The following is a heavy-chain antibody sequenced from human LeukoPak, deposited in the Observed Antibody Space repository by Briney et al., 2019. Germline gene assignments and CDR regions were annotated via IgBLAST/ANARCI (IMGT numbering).Heavy chain of an antibody. J-gene: IGHJ6*02. V-gene: IGHV4-34*01. Sequence: SETLSLTCAVYGGSFSGYYWSWIRQPPGKGLEWIGEINHSGSTNYNPSLKSRVTISVDTSKNQFSLKLSSVTAADTAVYYCARTGQLVRTNSRLVYYYYGMDVWGQGTTVTVSS. D-gene: IGHD6-6*01. CDR1: GGSFSGYY. CDR2: INHSGST. CDR3: ARTGQLVRTNSRLVYYYYGMDV.